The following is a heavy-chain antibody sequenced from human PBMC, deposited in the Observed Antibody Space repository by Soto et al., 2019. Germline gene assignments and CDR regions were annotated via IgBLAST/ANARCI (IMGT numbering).Heavy chain of an antibody. V-gene: IGHV5-51*01. D-gene: IGHD2-21*01. CDR3: ERKGKNSDGQHWFDP. CDR1: GYSFSSYW. Sequence: ESLTMSFTASGYSFSSYWIAWVRQMPGKGLEWMGIIYPGDFDTRYSPSFQGQVTISADTSVTTAYLHWSNLKASDTALYFCERKGKNSDGQHWFDPWGQGTLVTVSS. J-gene: IGHJ5*02. CDR2: IYPGDFDT.